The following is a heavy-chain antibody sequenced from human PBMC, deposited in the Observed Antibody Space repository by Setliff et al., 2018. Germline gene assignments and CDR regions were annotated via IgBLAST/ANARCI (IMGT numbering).Heavy chain of an antibody. CDR3: TRHEDRNKCTSSSCYRENDAFDV. J-gene: IGHJ3*01. CDR2: IYPGDSDT. V-gene: IGHV5-51*01. D-gene: IGHD2-2*01. Sequence: PGESLKISCKASGYIFTNYWIGWVRQMPGKGLEWMGVIYPGDSDTRYSPSFQGQVTISADKSINTAYLQWSSLKAPDTAIYYCTRHEDRNKCTSSSCYRENDAFDVWGQGAMVTVSS. CDR1: GYIFTNYW.